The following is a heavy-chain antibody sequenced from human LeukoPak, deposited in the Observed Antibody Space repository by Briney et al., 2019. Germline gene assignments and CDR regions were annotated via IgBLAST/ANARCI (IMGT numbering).Heavy chain of an antibody. CDR2: ISYDGSNK. D-gene: IGHD1-26*01. CDR1: GFTFSSYE. J-gene: IGHJ3*02. Sequence: GGSLRLSCAASGFTFSSYEMNWVRQAPGKGLEWVAVISYDGSNKYYADSVKGRFTISRDNSKNTLYLQMNSLRAEDTAVYYCAKLVGATDAFDIWGQGTMVTVSS. V-gene: IGHV3-30*18. CDR3: AKLVGATDAFDI.